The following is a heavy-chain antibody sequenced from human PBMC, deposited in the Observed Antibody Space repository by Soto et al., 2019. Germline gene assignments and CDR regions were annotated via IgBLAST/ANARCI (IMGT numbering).Heavy chain of an antibody. Sequence: QVQLVQSGAEVKKPGSSVKVSCKASGGTFSTYTITWVRQAPGQGLEWMGRIIPIIGIINYAQKFQGRVNITADKFTGTAYMELTRLRSDDTAVYYCAGDPDSHYNDSHASSYPWGQGNLVTVSS. CDR2: IIPIIGII. CDR3: AGDPDSHYNDSHASSYP. CDR1: GGTFSTYT. V-gene: IGHV1-69*08. D-gene: IGHD3-22*01. J-gene: IGHJ5*02.